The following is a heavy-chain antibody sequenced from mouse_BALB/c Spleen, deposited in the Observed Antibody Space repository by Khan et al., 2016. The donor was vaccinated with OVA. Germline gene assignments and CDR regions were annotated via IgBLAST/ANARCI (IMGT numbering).Heavy chain of an antibody. V-gene: IGHV3-2*02. CDR3: ARTARIKY. Sequence: VQLKQSGPGLVKPSQSLSLTCTVTGYSITSGYGWNWIRQFPGNKLEWMGYISYSGSTNYNPSLKSRISITRDTSKNQFFLQLNSVTTEEPASYFCARTARIKYWVQGTTLTVSS. D-gene: IGHD1-2*01. CDR2: ISYSGST. J-gene: IGHJ2*01. CDR1: GYSITSGYG.